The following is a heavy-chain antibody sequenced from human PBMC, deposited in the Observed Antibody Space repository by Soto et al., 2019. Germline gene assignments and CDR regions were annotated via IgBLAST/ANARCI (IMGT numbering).Heavy chain of an antibody. CDR2: VSAYNGNT. CDR1: GFTFTSYG. V-gene: IGHV1-18*01. J-gene: IGHJ4*02. D-gene: IGHD6-13*01. Sequence: QVQLVQSGAEVKKPGASMKVSCKASGFTFTSYGISWVRQAPGQGLEWMGWVSAYNGNTHYGQKLQGSVTMTKDTSTTTAYMELRSLRSDDTAVYYCSRGGSSWQPHEDYWGQGTMVTVSS. CDR3: SRGGSSWQPHEDY.